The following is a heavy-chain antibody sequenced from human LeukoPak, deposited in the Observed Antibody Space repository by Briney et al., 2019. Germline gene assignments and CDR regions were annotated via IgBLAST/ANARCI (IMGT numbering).Heavy chain of an antibody. J-gene: IGHJ4*02. CDR2: IYHSGST. CDR3: ARGGWYQYY. CDR1: GYSISSGYY. V-gene: IGHV4-38-2*02. Sequence: SETLSLTCTVSGYSISSGYYWGWIRQPPGKGLEWIGSIYHSGSTYYNPSLKSRVTISVDTSKNQFSLNLSSVTAADTAVYYCARGGWYQYYWGQGTLVIVSS. D-gene: IGHD2-15*01.